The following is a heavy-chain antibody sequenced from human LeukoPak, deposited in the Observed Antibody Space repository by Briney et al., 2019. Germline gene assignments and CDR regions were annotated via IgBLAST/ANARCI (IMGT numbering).Heavy chain of an antibody. CDR3: ARDKIVGPTALDY. CDR1: GFTFSTYW. CDR2: IKQDGSEI. D-gene: IGHD2-21*01. V-gene: IGHV3-7*01. Sequence: PGGSLRLSCAASGFTFSTYWMSWVRQAPGKGLEWVANIKQDGSEIYYVDSVKGRFTISRDNSRSSLYLQMNSLRAEDTSVYYCARDKIVGPTALDYWGRGTLVTVSS. J-gene: IGHJ4*02.